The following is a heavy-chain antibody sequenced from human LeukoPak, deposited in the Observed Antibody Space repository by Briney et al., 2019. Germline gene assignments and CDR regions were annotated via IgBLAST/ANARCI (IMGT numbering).Heavy chain of an antibody. J-gene: IGHJ3*02. CDR2: IIPIFGTA. D-gene: IGHD3-3*01. CDR3: ARTILPIRMSAFDI. Sequence: SVKVSCKASGGTFSSYAISWVRQAPGQGLEWMGGIIPIFGTANYAQKFQGRVTMTRDTSTSTVYMELSSLRSEDAAVYYCARTILPIRMSAFDIWGQGTMVTVSS. CDR1: GGTFSSYA. V-gene: IGHV1-69*05.